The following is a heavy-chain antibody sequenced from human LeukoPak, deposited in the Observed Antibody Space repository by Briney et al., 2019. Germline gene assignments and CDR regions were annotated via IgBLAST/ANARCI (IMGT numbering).Heavy chain of an antibody. CDR2: IYYTGTT. J-gene: IGHJ4*02. D-gene: IGHD3-10*01. Sequence: AEPLTLTCRVSGSAISRYYWSGVPQSPGKALEGIGYIYYTGTTNLHPSLKSRVPISVDTSKNQFSLKVRSVTAADTAVYYCAALWFGDPETPHDYGGQGTLVTVS. V-gene: IGHV4-59*01. CDR1: GSAISRYY. CDR3: AALWFGDPETPHDY.